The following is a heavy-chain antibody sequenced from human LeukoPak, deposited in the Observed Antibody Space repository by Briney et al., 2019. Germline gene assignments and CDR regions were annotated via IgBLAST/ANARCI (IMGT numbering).Heavy chain of an antibody. V-gene: IGHV3-7*01. CDR1: GFAFTTKW. Sequence: WGSLRLSCNASGFAFTTKWMSWVRQAPGKGLEWVGYIKPDGSDKYYVDSVKGRFTISRDNAKNSLYLQMNSLRAEDTAVYYCARGDTMVRGVIKAYYYYYMDVWGKGTTVTVSS. J-gene: IGHJ6*03. CDR2: IKPDGSDK. CDR3: ARGDTMVRGVIKAYYYYYMDV. D-gene: IGHD3-10*01.